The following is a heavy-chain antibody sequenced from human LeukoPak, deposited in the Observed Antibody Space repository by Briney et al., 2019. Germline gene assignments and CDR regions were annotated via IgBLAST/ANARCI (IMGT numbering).Heavy chain of an antibody. V-gene: IGHV4-59*01. J-gene: IGHJ4*02. CDR1: GASINTYY. CDR3: ARESWELLGGAFDY. D-gene: IGHD1-26*01. Sequence: PSETLSLTCTVSGASINTYYWSWIRQPPGKGLEWIGYIYCSGSTNYNPSLKSRVTISVDTSKNQFSLKLSSVTAADTAVYYCARESWELLGGAFDYWGQGTLVTVSS. CDR2: IYCSGST.